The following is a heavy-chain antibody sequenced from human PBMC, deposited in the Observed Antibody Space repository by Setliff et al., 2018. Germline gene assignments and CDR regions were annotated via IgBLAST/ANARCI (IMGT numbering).Heavy chain of an antibody. Sequence: ASVKVSCKASGYTFTSYGISWVRQAPGQGLEWMGWISAYNGNTNYAQKLQGRVTMTTDTSTSTAYMELRSLRSDDTAVYYCARRAFIETITGYCFDLWGQGTQVTVSS. V-gene: IGHV1-18*01. CDR2: ISAYNGNT. CDR1: GYTFTSYG. J-gene: IGHJ4*02. CDR3: ARRAFIETITGYCFDL. D-gene: IGHD1-20*01.